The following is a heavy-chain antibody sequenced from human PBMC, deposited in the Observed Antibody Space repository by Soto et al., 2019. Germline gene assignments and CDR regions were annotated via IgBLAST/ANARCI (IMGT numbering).Heavy chain of an antibody. Sequence: GASVKVSCKASGGTFSNHLISWVRQAPGQGLEWMGTIIPLFGTLNYAQKLQGRVTLSADRSTSTAYMELSSLRSDDTAVYYCASGSLYGTGSYAVDYWGQGTLVTVSS. V-gene: IGHV1-69*06. CDR2: IIPLFGTL. CDR3: ASGSLYGTGSYAVDY. CDR1: GGTFSNHL. J-gene: IGHJ4*01. D-gene: IGHD3-10*01.